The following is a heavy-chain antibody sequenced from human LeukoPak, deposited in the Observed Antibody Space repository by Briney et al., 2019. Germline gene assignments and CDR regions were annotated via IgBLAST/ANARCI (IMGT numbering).Heavy chain of an antibody. CDR2: ISGSGGST. Sequence: GGSLRLSCAASGFTFSSYAMSWVRQAPGKGLEWVSAISGSGGSTFYADSVKGRFTISRDNSKNTLYLQMNILRAEDTAVYYCAKDLSPLAPVYYFDYWGQGTLVTVSS. V-gene: IGHV3-23*01. D-gene: IGHD2-8*01. CDR3: AKDLSPLAPVYYFDY. J-gene: IGHJ4*02. CDR1: GFTFSSYA.